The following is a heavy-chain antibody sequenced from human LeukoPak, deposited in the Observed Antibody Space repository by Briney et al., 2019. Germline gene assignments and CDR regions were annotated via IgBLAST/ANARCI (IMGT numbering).Heavy chain of an antibody. D-gene: IGHD6-13*01. J-gene: IGHJ4*02. CDR3: ARADPNFRAAPHGHDY. CDR1: GYTFTSYY. CDR2: INPSGGST. Sequence: GASVTVSCKASGYTFTSYYMHWVRQAPGQGLEWMGIINPSGGSTSYAQKFQGRVTMTRDTSTSTVYMELSSLRSEDTAVYYCARADPNFRAAPHGHDYWGQGTLVTVSS. V-gene: IGHV1-46*01.